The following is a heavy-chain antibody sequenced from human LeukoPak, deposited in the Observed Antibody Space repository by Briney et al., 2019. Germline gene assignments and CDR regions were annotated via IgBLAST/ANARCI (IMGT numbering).Heavy chain of an antibody. CDR3: AKDALDNYDFWSGYTHRNWFDP. Sequence: GGSLRLSCAASGFTFSSYAMSWVRQAPGKGLEWVSAISGSGGSTYYADSVKGRFTISRDNSKNTLYLQMNSLRAEDTAVYYCAKDALDNYDFWSGYTHRNWFDPWGQGTLVTVSS. CDR1: GFTFSSYA. V-gene: IGHV3-23*01. CDR2: ISGSGGST. D-gene: IGHD3-3*01. J-gene: IGHJ5*02.